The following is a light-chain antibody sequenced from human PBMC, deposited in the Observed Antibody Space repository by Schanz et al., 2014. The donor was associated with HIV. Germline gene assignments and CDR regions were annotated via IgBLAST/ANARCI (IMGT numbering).Light chain of an antibody. V-gene: IGKV3-20*01. CDR2: GAS. J-gene: IGKJ2*01. Sequence: EAVLTQSPATLSVYPGERVTLSCRTTQIISTSLAWYQQRPGQPPRLLLYGASSRATGIPDRFSGSGSGTDFTLTISRLEPEDFAVYYCQQYGSSPRTFGQGTKLEIK. CDR1: QIISTS. CDR3: QQYGSSPRT.